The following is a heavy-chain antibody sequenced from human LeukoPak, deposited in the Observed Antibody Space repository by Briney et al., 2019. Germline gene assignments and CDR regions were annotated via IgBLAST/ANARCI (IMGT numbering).Heavy chain of an antibody. V-gene: IGHV3-7*01. CDR1: GFTFNNYW. CDR3: ATSRDSSGVD. J-gene: IGHJ4*02. CDR2: INQDGRVK. D-gene: IGHD3-22*01. Sequence: GGSLRLSCVASGFTFNNYWMRWLRQAPGQGLEWVGNINQDGRVKYYVDSVKGRFAISRDNAQSSLYLQMNSLRVEDTALYYCATSRDSSGVDWGQGTLVTVSS.